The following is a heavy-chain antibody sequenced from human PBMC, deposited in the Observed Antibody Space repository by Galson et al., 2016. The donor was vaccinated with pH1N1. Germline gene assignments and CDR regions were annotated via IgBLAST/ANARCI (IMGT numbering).Heavy chain of an antibody. CDR2: ITSGGTYL. D-gene: IGHD2-2*01. V-gene: IGHV3-21*01. CDR1: GFTFSTYT. J-gene: IGHJ5*02. CDR3: ARVGCSSSSCSWFDP. Sequence: LRLSCAASGFTFSTYTIHWVRQAPGEGLEWVSSITSGGTYLYYADSVKGRFTISRDNAKNSLFLQMNSLRVEDTAVYYCARVGCSSSSCSWFDPWGQGTLVTVSS.